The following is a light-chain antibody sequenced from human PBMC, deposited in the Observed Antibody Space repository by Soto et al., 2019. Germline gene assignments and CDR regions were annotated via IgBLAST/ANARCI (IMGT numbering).Light chain of an antibody. Sequence: EIVLTHSPGTLSLSPGERATLSCRASHSVIRTYLAWYQQKPGQAPRLLMYGASDRATGTPGRFSGSGSGTDFTLTISGLEPEDSAVYYCQQFDDSVTFGQGTRLEI. V-gene: IGKV3-20*01. CDR2: GAS. CDR1: HSVIRTY. J-gene: IGKJ5*01. CDR3: QQFDDSVT.